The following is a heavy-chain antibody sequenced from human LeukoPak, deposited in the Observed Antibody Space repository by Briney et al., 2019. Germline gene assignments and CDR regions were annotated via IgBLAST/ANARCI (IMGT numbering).Heavy chain of an antibody. CDR3: ARIMVRGVTHAFDI. D-gene: IGHD3-10*01. CDR1: GFSLSTSGMC. J-gene: IGHJ3*02. V-gene: IGHV2-70*11. CDR2: IDWAADK. Sequence: ESGPTLVNPTQTLTLTCTFSGFSLSTSGMCVSWIRQPPGKALEWLARIDWAADKYYSTSLKTRLTISKDTSKNQVVLTMTNMDPVDTATYYCARIMVRGVTHAFDIWGQGTMVTVSS.